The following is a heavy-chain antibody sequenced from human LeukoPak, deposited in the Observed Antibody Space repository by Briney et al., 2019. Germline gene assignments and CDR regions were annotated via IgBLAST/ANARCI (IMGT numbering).Heavy chain of an antibody. CDR1: GYTFTGYY. D-gene: IGHD4-11*01. V-gene: IGHV1-2*02. Sequence: ASVKVSCKASGYTFTGYYMHWVRQAPGQGLEWMGWINPNSGGTNYAQKFQGRVTMTRDTSTSTAYMELSRLRSDDTAVYYCARVQSTTTVTTANWFDPWGQGTLVTVSS. CDR3: ARVQSTTTVTTANWFDP. CDR2: INPNSGGT. J-gene: IGHJ5*02.